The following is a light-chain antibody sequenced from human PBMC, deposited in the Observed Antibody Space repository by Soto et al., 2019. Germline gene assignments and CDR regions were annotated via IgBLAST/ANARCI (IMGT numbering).Light chain of an antibody. J-gene: IGKJ4*01. V-gene: IGKV3-20*01. CDR2: DAS. CDR3: QQFSSYPLT. Sequence: EIVLTQYPGTLSFSPWGIATLSCRASQSVTSSYLAWYQQKPGQAPRLLIYDASSRATGIPDRFSGGGSGTDFTLTISRLEPEDFAVYYCQQFSSYPLTFGGGTKVDIK. CDR1: QSVTSSY.